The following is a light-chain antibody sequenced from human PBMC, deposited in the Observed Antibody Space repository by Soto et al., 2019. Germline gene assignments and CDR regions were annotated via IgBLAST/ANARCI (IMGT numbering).Light chain of an antibody. CDR3: QQYYSYWT. CDR1: QSISSW. V-gene: IGKV1-5*01. CDR2: DAS. J-gene: IGKJ1*01. Sequence: DIQMTQSPSTLSASVGARVTITCRASQSISSWLAWYQQKSGRAPKLLIYDASSLDSGVSSRFSGAGSGTEFTLTISSLQPDDFATYYCQQYYSYWTFGQGTTVEIK.